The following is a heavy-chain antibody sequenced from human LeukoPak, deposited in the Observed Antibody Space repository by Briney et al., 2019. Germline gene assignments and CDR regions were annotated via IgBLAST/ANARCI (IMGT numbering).Heavy chain of an antibody. J-gene: IGHJ6*03. CDR1: GFHFSSYW. CDR3: ARARNYDFWSGPLGFYYYMDV. Sequence: PGGSLRLSXAASGFHFSSYWMSGVRQPPGKGLEWVANIKQDGSEKYYVDSVQGRFTISRDNAKNSLSLQMNSLRAEDTAVYYCARARNYDFWSGPLGFYYYMDVWGKGTTVTVSS. D-gene: IGHD3-3*01. CDR2: IKQDGSEK. V-gene: IGHV3-7*01.